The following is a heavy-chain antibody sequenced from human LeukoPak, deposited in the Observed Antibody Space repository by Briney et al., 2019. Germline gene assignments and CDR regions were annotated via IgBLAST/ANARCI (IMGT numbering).Heavy chain of an antibody. CDR2: ISGSGGST. J-gene: IGHJ6*03. CDR1: GFTFSSYA. D-gene: IGHD2-15*01. Sequence: PGGSLRLSCAASGFTFSSYAMSWVRQAPGKGLEWVSAISGSGGSTYYADSVKGRFTISRDNSKNTLYLQMNSLRAEDTAIYYCAKNGDRGAYCSGGSCYPYYYYHIDVWGKGATVTISS. CDR3: AKNGDRGAYCSGGSCYPYYYYHIDV. V-gene: IGHV3-23*01.